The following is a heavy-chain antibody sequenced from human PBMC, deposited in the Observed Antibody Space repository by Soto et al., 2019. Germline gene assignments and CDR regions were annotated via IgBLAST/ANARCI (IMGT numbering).Heavy chain of an antibody. J-gene: IGHJ6*02. CDR3: ARMASSYCSGGSFYPTYGMDV. V-gene: IGHV3-30-3*01. D-gene: IGHD2-15*01. CDR2: ISSDGSNK. CDR1: GFTFSSYA. Sequence: QVQLVESGGGVAQPGRSLRLSCAASGFTFSSYAMHWVRQAPGKGLEWVAVISSDGSNKYYADSVKGRFTISRDTSKNTLYRQMNCLRAEETAGYYCARMASSYCSGGSFYPTYGMDVWGQGTTVTVSS.